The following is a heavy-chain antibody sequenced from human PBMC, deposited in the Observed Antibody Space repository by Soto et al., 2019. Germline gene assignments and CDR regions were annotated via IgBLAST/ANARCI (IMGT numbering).Heavy chain of an antibody. J-gene: IGHJ4*02. D-gene: IGHD3-22*01. Sequence: SXKVSFKASGYTXSSYGSRWVRQAPGQGLEWMGWISAYNGNTNYAQKLQGRVTMTTDTSKRTAYMELRSLRSDDTDVYYCARVFLDDSSGYYYVDNYCGQGTLATV. CDR2: ISAYNGNT. CDR1: GYTXSSYG. CDR3: ARVFLDDSSGYYYVDNY. V-gene: IGHV1-18*04.